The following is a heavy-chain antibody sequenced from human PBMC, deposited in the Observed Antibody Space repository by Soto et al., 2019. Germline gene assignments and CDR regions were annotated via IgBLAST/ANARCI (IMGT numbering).Heavy chain of an antibody. V-gene: IGHV3-33*01. CDR2: IWYDGSNK. Sequence: QVQLVESGGGVVQPGRSLRLSCAASGFTFSSYGMHWVRQAPGKGLEWVAVIWYDGSNKYYADSVKGRFTISRDNSKNTLYLQMNSLRAEDTAVYYCARDLTFGDSSVYWGQGTLVTVSS. CDR1: GFTFSSYG. CDR3: ARDLTFGDSSVY. D-gene: IGHD4-17*01. J-gene: IGHJ4*02.